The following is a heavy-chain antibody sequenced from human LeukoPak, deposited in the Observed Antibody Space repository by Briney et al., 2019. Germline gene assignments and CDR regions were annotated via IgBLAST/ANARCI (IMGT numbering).Heavy chain of an antibody. CDR1: DFNINNNY. Sequence: GGSLRLSCAAPDFNINNNYMNWVRQAPGKGLEWVSLIDNFGLRHYRDSVKGRFTISRDISKSTVYLHMNNLSAEDTAVYYCAGGKYYGTGARPGYFNYWGQGILVTVSS. V-gene: IGHV3-53*01. CDR2: IDNFGLR. J-gene: IGHJ4*02. D-gene: IGHD3-10*01. CDR3: AGGKYYGTGARPGYFNY.